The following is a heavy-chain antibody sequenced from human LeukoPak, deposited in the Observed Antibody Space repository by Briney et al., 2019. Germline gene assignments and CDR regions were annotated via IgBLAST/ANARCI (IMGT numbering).Heavy chain of an antibody. J-gene: IGHJ3*02. CDR1: GFPFSGYW. CDR3: ARDRDPGYNDSSGYRRVNAFDI. Sequence: PGGSLRLSCATSGFPFSGYWMSWVRQAPGKGLEWVSYISTSGSTKYYADSVKGRFTISRDNAKNSLYLQMNSLRAEDTAVYYCARDRDPGYNDSSGYRRVNAFDIWGQGTMVTVSS. CDR2: ISTSGSTK. D-gene: IGHD3-22*01. V-gene: IGHV3-48*04.